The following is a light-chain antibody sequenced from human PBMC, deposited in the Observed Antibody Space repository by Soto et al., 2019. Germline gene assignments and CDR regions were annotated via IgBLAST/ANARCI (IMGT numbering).Light chain of an antibody. Sequence: QSALTQPPSVSGSPGQSVTISCTGTSSDVGSYNRVSWYQQPPGTAPKLMIYEVSNRPSGVPDRFSGSKSGNTASLTISGIHAEDEADYYCSSYTSSSTLVFGGGTQLXVL. CDR1: SSDVGSYNR. V-gene: IGLV2-18*02. CDR2: EVS. CDR3: SSYTSSSTLV. J-gene: IGLJ2*01.